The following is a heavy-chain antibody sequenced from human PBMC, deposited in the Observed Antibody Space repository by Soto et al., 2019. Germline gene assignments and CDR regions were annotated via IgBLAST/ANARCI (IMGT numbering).Heavy chain of an antibody. J-gene: IGHJ4*02. CDR3: ARLGGYYQALDS. CDR2: IYYTGTT. Sequence: SETLSLTFTVSGGSISPYYWSWIRQPPGKGLEWIGYIYYTGTTNYYPSLKSRVTMSVDTSKNQFSLKLSSVTAADTAVYYCARLGGYYQALDSWGPGTLVTVSS. CDR1: GGSISPYY. D-gene: IGHD3-22*01. V-gene: IGHV4-59*08.